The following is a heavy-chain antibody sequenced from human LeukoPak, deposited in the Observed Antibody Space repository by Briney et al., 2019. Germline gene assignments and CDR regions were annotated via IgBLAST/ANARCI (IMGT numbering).Heavy chain of an antibody. CDR3: ARGGGGYYKDAFDI. D-gene: IGHD3-10*01. V-gene: IGHV1-69*13. Sequence: ASVKVYCKASGGTFSSYAISWVRQAPGQGLEWMGGIIPIFGTANYAQKFQGRVTITADESTSTAYVELSSLRSEDTAVYCCARGGGGYYKDAFDIWGQGTMVTVSS. J-gene: IGHJ3*02. CDR1: GGTFSSYA. CDR2: IIPIFGTA.